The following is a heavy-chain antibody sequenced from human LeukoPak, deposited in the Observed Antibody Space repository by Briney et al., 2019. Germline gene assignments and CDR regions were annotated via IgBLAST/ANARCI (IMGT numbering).Heavy chain of an antibody. J-gene: IGHJ4*02. CDR2: ISGSGGST. V-gene: IGHV3-23*01. CDR3: AKDPERGLGY. Sequence: GGSLRLSCAASGFTVSSNYMGWVRQAPGKGLEWVSAISGSGGSTYYADSVKGRFTISRDNSKNTLYLQMNSLRAEDTAVYYCAKDPERGLGYWGQGTLVTVSS. D-gene: IGHD1-1*01. CDR1: GFTVSSNY.